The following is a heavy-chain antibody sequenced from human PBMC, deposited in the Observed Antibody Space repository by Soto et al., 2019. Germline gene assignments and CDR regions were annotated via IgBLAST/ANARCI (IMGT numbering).Heavy chain of an antibody. CDR3: ARGFASSWYYFDF. D-gene: IGHD6-13*01. V-gene: IGHV4-30-4*01. Sequence: SETLSLTCTVSGGSISTGDYYWSWIRQPPGKGLEWIGYIYYSGSTYYNPSLKSRVTISLDTSKNQFSLKLTSVNAADTAVYYCARGFASSWYYFDFWGQGALVTVSS. CDR2: IYYSGST. J-gene: IGHJ4*02. CDR1: GGSISTGDYY.